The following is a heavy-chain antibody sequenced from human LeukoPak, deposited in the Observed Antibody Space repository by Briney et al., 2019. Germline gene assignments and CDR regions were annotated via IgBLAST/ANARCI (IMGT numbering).Heavy chain of an antibody. D-gene: IGHD3-22*01. CDR3: ARQPSYFDPPAS. CDR1: GGSIRSDY. V-gene: IGHV4-4*08. Sequence: PSGTLSLTCTVSGGSIRSDYWSWIRQPPGQGLEWIGYIYTSGATNYNATLKSRMTMSLDTSKNQFSLKLSSVTAADTAVYSCARQPSYFDPPASWGQGTLVTVSS. CDR2: IYTSGAT. J-gene: IGHJ5*02.